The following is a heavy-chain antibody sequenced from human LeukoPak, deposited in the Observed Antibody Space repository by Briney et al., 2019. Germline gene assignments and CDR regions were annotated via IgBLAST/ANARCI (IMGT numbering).Heavy chain of an antibody. CDR3: AKDGYYNPYGDYVDY. Sequence: GGSLRLSCAASGFTFSSYGMHWVRQAPGKGLGWVAVISYDGSNKYYADSVKGRFTISRDNSKNTLYLQMNSLRAEDTAVYYCAKDGYYNPYGDYVDYWGQGTLVTVSS. J-gene: IGHJ4*02. D-gene: IGHD4-17*01. V-gene: IGHV3-30*18. CDR1: GFTFSSYG. CDR2: ISYDGSNK.